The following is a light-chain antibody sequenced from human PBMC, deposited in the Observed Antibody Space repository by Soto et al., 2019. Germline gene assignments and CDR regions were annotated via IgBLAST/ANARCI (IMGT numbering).Light chain of an antibody. V-gene: IGKV1-39*01. J-gene: IGKJ2*01. CDR1: QNINSY. CDR3: QQTFNTPHT. Sequence: DVQLTQSPSSLSASVGDRVTITCRASQNINSYLNRYQQRPGTAPKFLIYAASSLQSGVPSRFSGSESGTDFTLIISGLQPEDSGFYFCQQTFNTPHTFGQGTKLEI. CDR2: AAS.